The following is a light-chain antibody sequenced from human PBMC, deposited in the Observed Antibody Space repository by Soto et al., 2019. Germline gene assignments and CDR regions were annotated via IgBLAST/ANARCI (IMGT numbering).Light chain of an antibody. Sequence: EIVLTQSPATLSLSPGERATISCRASQIVSSYLAWYQQKPGQAPRLLIYDASNRATGIPARFSGSGSGTDFTLTISSLEPEDFAVYYCQQRSNWPTFGQGTKV. J-gene: IGKJ1*01. CDR1: QIVSSY. V-gene: IGKV3-11*01. CDR3: QQRSNWPT. CDR2: DAS.